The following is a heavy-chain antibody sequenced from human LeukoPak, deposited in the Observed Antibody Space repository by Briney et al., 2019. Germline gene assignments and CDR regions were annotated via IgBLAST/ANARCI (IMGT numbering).Heavy chain of an antibody. CDR2: ISSSSSYI. CDR1: GFTFSSYS. CDR3: AGYYYGSGSLPAY. J-gene: IGHJ4*02. Sequence: GGSLRLSCAASGFTFSSYSMNWVRQAPGKGLEWVSSISSSSSYIYYADSVKGRFTISRDNAKNSLYLQMNSLRAEDTAVYYYAGYYYGSGSLPAYWGQGTLVTVSS. D-gene: IGHD3-10*01. V-gene: IGHV3-21*01.